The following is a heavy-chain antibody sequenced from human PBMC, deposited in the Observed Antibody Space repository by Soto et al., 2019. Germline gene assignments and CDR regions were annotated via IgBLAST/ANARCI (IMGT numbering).Heavy chain of an antibody. D-gene: IGHD1-26*01. CDR1: GGTFSRSG. CDR3: ARWPQPPATAATYAVDV. Sequence: QVQLVQSGTEVKKPGASVKVSCKASGGTFSRSGFHWVRQAPGQGLEWMGMIVPSVDTTNYAQKFQARVTISADQFTSTVYMELRSLRSADTAVYYCARWPQPPATAATYAVDVWGQGTRVIVSS. V-gene: IGHV1-69*18. J-gene: IGHJ6*02. CDR2: IVPSVDTT.